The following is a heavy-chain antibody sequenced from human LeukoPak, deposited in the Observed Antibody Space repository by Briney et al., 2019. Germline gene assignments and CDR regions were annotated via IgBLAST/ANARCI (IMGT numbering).Heavy chain of an antibody. CDR1: GFTFSSYA. CDR2: ISNSGGST. V-gene: IGHV3-23*01. D-gene: IGHD3-22*01. CDR3: AKKASSGYYYAFDY. Sequence: GRSLRLSCAASGFTFSSYAMSWVRQGAGKGLEWVSAISNSGGSTYYADSVKGRFTISKDNSKNTLYLEMNSLSAEDTAVYYCAKKASSGYYYAFDYWGQGTLVTVSS. J-gene: IGHJ4*02.